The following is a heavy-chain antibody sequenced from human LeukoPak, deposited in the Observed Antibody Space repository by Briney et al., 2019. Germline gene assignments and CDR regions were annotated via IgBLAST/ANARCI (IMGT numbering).Heavy chain of an antibody. CDR3: FKENPGIRDFDWLEAPDY. CDR2: IRAYNGNT. V-gene: IGHV1-18*04. J-gene: IGHJ4*02. CDR1: GYTFTSYG. D-gene: IGHD3-9*01. Sequence: GASVKVSCKASGYTFTSYGISWVRQAPGQGLEWMGWIRAYNGNTNYAQKLQGRVTMTTDTSTSTAYMELRSLRSDDTAVYYFFKENPGIRDFDWLEAPDYWGQGTLVTVSS.